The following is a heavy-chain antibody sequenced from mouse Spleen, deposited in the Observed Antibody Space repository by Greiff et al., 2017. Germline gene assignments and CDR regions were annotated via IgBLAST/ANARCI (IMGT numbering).Heavy chain of an antibody. J-gene: IGHJ3*01. CDR2: IDPETGGT. V-gene: IGHV1-15*01. CDR3: TRDQLVTAWFAY. CDR1: GYTFTDYE. D-gene: IGHD4-1*02. Sequence: QVQLKQSGAELVRPGASVTLSCKASGYTFTDYEMHWVKQTPVHGLEWIGAIDPETGGTAYNQKFKGKAILTADKSSSTAYMELRSLTSEDSAVYYCTRDQLVTAWFAYWGQGTLVTVSA.